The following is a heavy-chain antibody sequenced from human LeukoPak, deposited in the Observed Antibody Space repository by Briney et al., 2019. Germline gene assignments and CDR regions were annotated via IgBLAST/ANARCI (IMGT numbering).Heavy chain of an antibody. Sequence: SETLSLTCTVSGGSISGYYWSWIRQPPGKGLEWIGEINHSGSTNYNPSLKSRVTISVDTSKNQFSLKLSSVTAADTAVYYCASYIQTGRGGWYRGYYGMDVWGQGTTVTVSS. D-gene: IGHD6-19*01. CDR2: INHSGST. CDR1: GGSISGYY. J-gene: IGHJ6*02. V-gene: IGHV4-34*01. CDR3: ASYIQTGRGGWYRGYYGMDV.